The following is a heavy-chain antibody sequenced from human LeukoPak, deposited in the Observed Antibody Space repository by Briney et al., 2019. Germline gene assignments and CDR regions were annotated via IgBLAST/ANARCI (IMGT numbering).Heavy chain of an antibody. D-gene: IGHD1-1*01. V-gene: IGHV1-69*05. CDR3: ARDRYLSQRYFDY. CDR2: IIPIFGTA. J-gene: IGHJ4*02. Sequence: SVKVSCKASGGTYSTYAISWVRQAPGHGLEWMGGIIPIFGTAKYAQNLQGRVTITTDETTSIAYMELSSLRSEDTAVYYCARDRYLSQRYFDYWGQGTLVTVSS. CDR1: GGTYSTYA.